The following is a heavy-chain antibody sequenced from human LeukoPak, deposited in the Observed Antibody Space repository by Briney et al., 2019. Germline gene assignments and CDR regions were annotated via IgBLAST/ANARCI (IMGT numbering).Heavy chain of an antibody. CDR2: ITDSGTA. J-gene: IGHJ4*02. D-gene: IGHD3-16*01. V-gene: IGHV1-46*01. CDR3: ARESPHTFYFDY. Sequence: ASVKVSCKASGYNFTTYHIHWVRQAPGQGLEWMGIITDSGTAIYPQKFQARVTMTRDTSTSTVYMEVSSLRSEDTAVYYCARESPHTFYFDYWGQGTLVTVSS. CDR1: GYNFTTYH.